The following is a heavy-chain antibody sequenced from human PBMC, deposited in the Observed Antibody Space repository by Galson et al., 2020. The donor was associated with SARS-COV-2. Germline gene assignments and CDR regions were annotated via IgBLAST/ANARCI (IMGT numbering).Heavy chain of an antibody. V-gene: IGHV3-33*01. CDR1: GFTFSSYG. CDR3: ARPHYYDSSGTQGRAEAEYYYYGMDV. D-gene: IGHD3-22*01. J-gene: IGHJ6*02. CDR2: IWYDGSNK. Sequence: TGGSLRLSCAASGFTFSSYGMHWVRQAPGKGLEWVAVIWYDGSNKYYADSVKGRFTISRDNSKNTLYLQMNSLRAEDTAVYYCARPHYYDSSGTQGRAEAEYYYYGMDVWGQGTTVTVSS.